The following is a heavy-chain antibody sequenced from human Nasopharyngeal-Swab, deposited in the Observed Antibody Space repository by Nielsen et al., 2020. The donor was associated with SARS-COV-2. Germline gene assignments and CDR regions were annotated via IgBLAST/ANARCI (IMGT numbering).Heavy chain of an antibody. CDR2: ISSSGSTI. Sequence: GESLKISCAASGFTFSSYEMNWVRQAPGKGLEWVSYISSSGSTIYYADSVKGRFTIFRDNAKNMVFLQMNSLTAEDTAIYYCTRAGYSGSYGGFDSWGQGTLVSVSS. CDR3: TRAGYSGSYGGFDS. CDR1: GFTFSSYE. V-gene: IGHV3-48*03. D-gene: IGHD1-26*01. J-gene: IGHJ4*02.